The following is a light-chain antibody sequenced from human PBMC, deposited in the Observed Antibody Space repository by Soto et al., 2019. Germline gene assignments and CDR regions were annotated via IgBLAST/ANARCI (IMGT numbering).Light chain of an antibody. CDR3: EQCHNWPLT. CDR1: QSINSE. V-gene: IGKV3-15*01. CDR2: GAS. Sequence: EIVMTQSPATLSLSPGERAALSCRASQSINSELAWYQQKPGQPPRLLIYGASTRATGVPARFTGSESGSEFTLTISGLQSEDFAVYYCEQCHNWPLTFGQGTRVE. J-gene: IGKJ2*01.